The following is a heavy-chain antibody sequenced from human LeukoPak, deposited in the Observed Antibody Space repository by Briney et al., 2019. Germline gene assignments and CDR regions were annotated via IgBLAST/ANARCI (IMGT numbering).Heavy chain of an antibody. D-gene: IGHD3-22*01. J-gene: IGHJ4*02. CDR1: GFTFSSYS. CDR3: ARSRGYYYDSSGYIDY. CDR2: ISSLSGTI. V-gene: IGHV3-48*01. Sequence: GGSLRLSCAASGFTFSSYSMNWVRQAPGEGLEWVSYISSLSGTIYYADSVKGRFTISRDNAKNSLYLQMDSLRAEDTAVYYCARSRGYYYDSSGYIDYWGQGTLVTVSS.